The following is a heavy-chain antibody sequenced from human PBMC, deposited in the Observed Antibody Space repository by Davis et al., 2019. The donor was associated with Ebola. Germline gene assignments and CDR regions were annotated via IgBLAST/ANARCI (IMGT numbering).Heavy chain of an antibody. V-gene: IGHV3-74*01. J-gene: IGHJ6*04. Sequence: PGGSLRLSCAVSGFPITNYWTHWVRQAPGKGLVWVSRIKSDGSTIYADSVKGRFTISRDNSKKTLYLQMNSLRAEDTAVYYCAKSGLSFGVVKYHYGMDVWGKGTTVTVSS. CDR2: IKSDGST. D-gene: IGHD3-3*01. CDR3: AKSGLSFGVVKYHYGMDV. CDR1: GFPITNYW.